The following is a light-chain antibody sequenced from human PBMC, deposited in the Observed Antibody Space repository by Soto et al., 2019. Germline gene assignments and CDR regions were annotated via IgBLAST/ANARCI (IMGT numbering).Light chain of an antibody. CDR2: AAS. CDR3: LQDYNYPLT. Sequence: ASQMTKSPSSLSASVGDRVTITCRASQGIRNDLGWYQQKPGKASKRLIYAASSLRSGVPSRFSGSGSGTDFTLTISSLQPEDFATYYCLQDYNYPLTFGGGTKVDIK. V-gene: IGKV1-6*01. J-gene: IGKJ4*01. CDR1: QGIRND.